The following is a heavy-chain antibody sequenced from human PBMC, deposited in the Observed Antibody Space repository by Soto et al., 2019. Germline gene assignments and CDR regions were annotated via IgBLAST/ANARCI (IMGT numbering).Heavy chain of an antibody. Sequence: PGESLKISCKGSGYSFTSHWIGWVRQMPGKGLEWMGIIYPGDSDTRYSPSFQGQVTISADKSISTAYLQWSSLKASDTAMYYCARHLGYCSSTSCYAEGSFDPWGQGTLVTVSS. CDR1: GYSFTSHW. J-gene: IGHJ5*02. V-gene: IGHV5-51*01. CDR2: IYPGDSDT. CDR3: ARHLGYCSSTSCYAEGSFDP. D-gene: IGHD2-2*01.